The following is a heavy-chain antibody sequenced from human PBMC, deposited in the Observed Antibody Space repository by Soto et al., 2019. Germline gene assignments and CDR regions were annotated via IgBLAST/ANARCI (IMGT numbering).Heavy chain of an antibody. J-gene: IGHJ4*02. CDR3: GTDADPWDQRFLDY. CDR2: INANTGAT. D-gene: IGHD1-26*01. CDR1: GHTSRNNG. V-gene: IGHV1-18*01. Sequence: QVRLVQSGAEVGQPGASVKVSCKASGHTSRNNGISWVRQAPGQGLEWMGFINANTGATNYAQKFRGRLTLTTDTFTRTVDMALTSLRSDDTPVYYCGTDADPWDQRFLDYWGQGTLVTVSS.